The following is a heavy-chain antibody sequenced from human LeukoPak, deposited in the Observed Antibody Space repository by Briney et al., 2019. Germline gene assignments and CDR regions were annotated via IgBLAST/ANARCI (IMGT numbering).Heavy chain of an antibody. Sequence: PGGSLRLSCEASGFTFSNYGMHWVRQAPGKGLEWVAVMSHDGSNKYYADSVKGRLTISRENSKNTVYLQMNSLRAEDTAVYYCAKDWGFQYASGSYCDYWGQGTQVTVSS. V-gene: IGHV3-30*18. D-gene: IGHD3-10*01. J-gene: IGHJ4*02. CDR1: GFTFSNYG. CDR3: AKDWGFQYASGSYCDY. CDR2: MSHDGSNK.